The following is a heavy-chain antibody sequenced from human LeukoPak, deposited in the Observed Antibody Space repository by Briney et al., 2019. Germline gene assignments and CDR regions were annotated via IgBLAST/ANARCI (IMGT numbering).Heavy chain of an antibody. CDR2: IYLCDPDT. J-gene: IGHJ4*02. D-gene: IGHD3-22*01. CDR1: GYRCTSYW. Sequence: GESLRISCPGSGYRCTSYWIGWVRHMPGKGLKWRGFIYLCDPDTRYSPSFQGQVTISADKSISTAYLQWSSLKASDTAMYYCAREEYYYDSSATHRIVDYWGQVTLVTVSS. CDR3: AREEYYYDSSATHRIVDY. V-gene: IGHV5-51*01.